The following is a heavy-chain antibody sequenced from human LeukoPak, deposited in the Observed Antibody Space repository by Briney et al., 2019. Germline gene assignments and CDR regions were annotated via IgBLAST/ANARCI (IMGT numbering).Heavy chain of an antibody. D-gene: IGHD3-10*01. V-gene: IGHV4-4*07. J-gene: IGHJ6*03. CDR1: GYSISSGYY. CDR3: AREDRGVSTDYYYYMDV. Sequence: SETLSLTCTVSGYSISSGYYWSWIRQPAGTGLEWIGRIDASGSTDYNPSLRSRVTMSVDTSKNHFSLRLSSVTAADTAVYYCAREDRGVSTDYYYYMDVWGKGTAVTVSS. CDR2: IDASGST.